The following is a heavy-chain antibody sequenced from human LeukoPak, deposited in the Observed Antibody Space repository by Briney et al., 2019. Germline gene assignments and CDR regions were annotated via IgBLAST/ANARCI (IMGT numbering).Heavy chain of an antibody. CDR3: AKEISSSSSWYGDDAFDI. Sequence: GGSLRLSCAVSKFSFSVYTMHWVRQAPGKGLEWVALISPYGSNKYYAESVKGRFTISRDDSKNTVYLQMNSLRAEDTAVYYCAKEISSSSSWYGDDAFDIWGQGTMVIVSS. CDR2: ISPYGSNK. D-gene: IGHD6-13*01. V-gene: IGHV3-30-3*01. J-gene: IGHJ3*02. CDR1: KFSFSVYT.